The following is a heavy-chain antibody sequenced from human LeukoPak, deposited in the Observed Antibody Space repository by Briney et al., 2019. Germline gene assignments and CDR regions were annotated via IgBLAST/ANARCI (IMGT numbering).Heavy chain of an antibody. CDR2: IYYSGST. V-gene: IGHV4-39*01. CDR3: ARLYSYDDAY. J-gene: IGHJ4*02. D-gene: IGHD5-18*01. CDR1: GGSISSSSYY. Sequence: SETLSLTCTVSGGSISSSSYYWGWIRQPTGKGLEWIGSIYYSGSTYYNPSLKSRVTISLDTSKNQFSLKLSSVTAADTAVYYCARLYSYDDAYWGQGTLVTVSS.